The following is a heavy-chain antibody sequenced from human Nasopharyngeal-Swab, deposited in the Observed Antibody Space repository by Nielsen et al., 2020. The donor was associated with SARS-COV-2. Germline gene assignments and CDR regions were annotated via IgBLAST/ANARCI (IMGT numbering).Heavy chain of an antibody. Sequence: SETLSLTCTVSGGSISSSSYYWGWIRQPPGKGLEWIGNIYYSGTTNYNPSLKSRVTISVDTSKNQFSLKLSSVTAADTAVYYCARGPKGGSGSYSPLDYWGQGTLVTVSS. CDR2: IYYSGTT. CDR3: ARGPKGGSGSYSPLDY. J-gene: IGHJ4*02. CDR1: GGSISSSSYY. V-gene: IGHV4-39*07. D-gene: IGHD3-10*01.